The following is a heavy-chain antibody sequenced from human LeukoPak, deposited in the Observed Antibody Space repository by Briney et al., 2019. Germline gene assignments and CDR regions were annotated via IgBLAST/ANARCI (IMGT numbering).Heavy chain of an antibody. Sequence: PSETLSLTCTVSGGSISSYYWSWIRQPAGKGLEWIGRIYTSGSTNYNPSLKSRVTMSVDTSKNQFSLKLSSVTAADTAVYYCARMFEDIVVVPAATDPKRVHYGMDVWGQGTTVTVSS. V-gene: IGHV4-4*07. D-gene: IGHD2-2*01. J-gene: IGHJ6*02. CDR2: IYTSGST. CDR3: ARMFEDIVVVPAATDPKRVHYGMDV. CDR1: GGSISSYY.